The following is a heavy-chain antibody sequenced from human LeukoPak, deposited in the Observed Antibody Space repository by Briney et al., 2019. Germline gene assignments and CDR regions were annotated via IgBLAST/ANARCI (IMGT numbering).Heavy chain of an antibody. CDR1: GGSISSYY. J-gene: IGHJ1*01. CDR3: TAYSSSWSFQH. CDR2: IYYSGST. Sequence: SETLPLTCTVSGGSISSYYWSWIRQPPGKGLEWIGYIYYSGSTNYNPSLKSRVTISVDTSNNQFSLKLSSVAAADTAVYYCTAYSSSWSFQHWGQGTLVTVSS. D-gene: IGHD6-13*01. V-gene: IGHV4-59*08.